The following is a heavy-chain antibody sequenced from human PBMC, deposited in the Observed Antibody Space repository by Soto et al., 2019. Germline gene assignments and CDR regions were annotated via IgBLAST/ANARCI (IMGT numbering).Heavy chain of an antibody. D-gene: IGHD1-26*01. V-gene: IGHV3-21*01. CDR2: ISSSSSYI. J-gene: IGHJ4*02. Sequence: GGSLRLSCAASGFTFSSYIMNWVRQAPGKGLEWVSSISSSSSYIYYADSVKGRFTISRDNAKNSLYLQMNSLRAEDTAVYYCASEGEGYYFDYWGQGTLVTVSS. CDR1: GFTFSSYI. CDR3: ASEGEGYYFDY.